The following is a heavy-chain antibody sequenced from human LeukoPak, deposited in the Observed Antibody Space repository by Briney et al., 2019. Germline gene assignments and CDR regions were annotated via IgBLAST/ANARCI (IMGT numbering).Heavy chain of an antibody. Sequence: GGSLRLSCVASGFTFTNYVIHWLRQAPGKGLEWVAVVSSDGINKYYADSVKGRFTISRDNSKNTLYLQMNSLRAKDTAVYYCARVSDGSGFGDYWGQGTLVTVSS. CDR3: ARVSDGSGFGDY. V-gene: IGHV3-30-3*01. CDR2: VSSDGINK. CDR1: GFTFTNYV. D-gene: IGHD3-22*01. J-gene: IGHJ4*02.